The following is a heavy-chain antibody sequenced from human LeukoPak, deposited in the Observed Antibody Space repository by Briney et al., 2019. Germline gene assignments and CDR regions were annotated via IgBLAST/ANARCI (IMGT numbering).Heavy chain of an antibody. CDR3: AKGATFFDY. V-gene: IGHV4-59*01. CDR2: ISYSGST. Sequence: SETLSLTCTVSGGSITNYYWSWIRQPPGKGLEWIGYISYSGSTNYNPSLKSRVTTSVDTSKNQFSLKLSSVTAADTAVYYCAKGATFFDYWGQGTLVTVSS. CDR1: GGSITNYY. D-gene: IGHD5-12*01. J-gene: IGHJ4*02.